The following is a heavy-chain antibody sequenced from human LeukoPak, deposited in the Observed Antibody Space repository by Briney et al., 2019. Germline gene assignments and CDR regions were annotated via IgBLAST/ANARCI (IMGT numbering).Heavy chain of an antibody. D-gene: IGHD2-2*02. V-gene: IGHV4-39*01. CDR2: IYYSGSA. CDR1: GGFIDSSSYY. J-gene: IGHJ4*02. Sequence: SETLSLTCTVSGGFIDSSSYYWGWIRQPPGKGLELIGNIYYSGSAHYNPSLRSRVTISVDTSKNQFSLKLSSVTAADTAVYFCVRREYCTTTSCYIRGMDYWGQGTLVTVSS. CDR3: VRREYCTTTSCYIRGMDY.